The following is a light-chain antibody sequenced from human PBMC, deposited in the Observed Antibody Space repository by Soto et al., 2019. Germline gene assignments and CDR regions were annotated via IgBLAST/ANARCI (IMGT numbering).Light chain of an antibody. V-gene: IGKV3-11*01. J-gene: IGKJ4*01. CDR2: DAS. CDR3: QHRSL. CDR1: QRISSS. Sequence: DIVLTQSPATLSLSPGERATLSCRASQRISSSLAWYQQKPGQAPRLLIYDASKRATAIPARFNASGSETDFTLTISSLEPEDFAVYYCQHRSLFGGGTKVEIK.